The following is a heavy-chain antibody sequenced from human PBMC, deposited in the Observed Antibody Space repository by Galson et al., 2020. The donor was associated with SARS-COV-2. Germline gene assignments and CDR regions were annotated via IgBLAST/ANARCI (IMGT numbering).Heavy chain of an antibody. Sequence: SETLSLTCTVSGGSISSDGYYWSWIRQHPGKGLEWIGYISYTGITYYSSSLKSRATISVDTSKNQFSLKLNSMTAADRAMYYCARGQGGPPAPEVYYWGMDVWGQGTTVTVSS. D-gene: IGHD3-16*01. CDR2: ISYTGIT. V-gene: IGHV4-31*03. J-gene: IGHJ6*02. CDR3: ARGQGGPPAPEVYYWGMDV. CDR1: GGSISSDGYY.